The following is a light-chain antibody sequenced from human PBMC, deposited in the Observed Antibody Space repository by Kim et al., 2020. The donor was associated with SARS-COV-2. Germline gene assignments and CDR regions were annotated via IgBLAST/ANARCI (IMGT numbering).Light chain of an antibody. CDR1: SSTNGAGYD. J-gene: IGLJ1*01. Sequence: GTKVHRTDPGGSSTNGAGYDVHWYQQLPGPAPKLLIDGNSNRPSGVPDRFSGSKSGTSASLAITGLQAEDEADYYCQSYDSSLSGVFGTGTKVTVL. CDR2: GNS. V-gene: IGLV1-40*01. CDR3: QSYDSSLSGV.